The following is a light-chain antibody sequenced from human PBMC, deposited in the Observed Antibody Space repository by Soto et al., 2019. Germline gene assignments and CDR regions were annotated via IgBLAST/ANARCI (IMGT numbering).Light chain of an antibody. V-gene: IGKV1-39*01. Sequence: DIQMTQSPSSLSASVGDRVTITCRASQSISNYLNWYQQKPEKAPKLLIFVASTLQSGVPLRFSGSGSGTDFTLTITSLQPEDFASYYCQQSFSAPWTFGQETKVEI. CDR1: QSISNY. CDR2: VAS. CDR3: QQSFSAPWT. J-gene: IGKJ1*01.